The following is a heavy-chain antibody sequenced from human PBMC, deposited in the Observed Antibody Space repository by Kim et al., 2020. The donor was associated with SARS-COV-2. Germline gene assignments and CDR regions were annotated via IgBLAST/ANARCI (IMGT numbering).Heavy chain of an antibody. CDR3: ARGPRRIMIFGVETLPGMDV. Sequence: SETLSLTCGVYGGSFSDYSWSWIRQPPGKGLEWIGEINHTGGTNYNPSLKSRVTISVDGSKNQISLNLSSVTAADTAVYYCARGPRRIMIFGVETLPGMDVWGQGTTVTVYS. CDR1: GGSFSDYS. CDR2: INHTGGT. D-gene: IGHD3-3*01. V-gene: IGHV4-34*01. J-gene: IGHJ6*02.